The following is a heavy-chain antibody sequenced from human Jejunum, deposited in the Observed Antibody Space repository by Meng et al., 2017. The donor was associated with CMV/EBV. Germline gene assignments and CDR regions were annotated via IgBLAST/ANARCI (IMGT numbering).Heavy chain of an antibody. CDR1: SSDW. CDR3: ARGFWDIVVVPASTSVWDY. CDR2: IKQDGSEK. Sequence: SSDWMSWVRKAQGKGLEWVANIKQDGSEKYYVDSVRGRFTISRDSAKNSLYLQMNSLRAEDTAVYYCARGFWDIVVVPASTSVWDYWGRGTLVTVSS. V-gene: IGHV3-7*01. D-gene: IGHD2-2*01. J-gene: IGHJ4*02.